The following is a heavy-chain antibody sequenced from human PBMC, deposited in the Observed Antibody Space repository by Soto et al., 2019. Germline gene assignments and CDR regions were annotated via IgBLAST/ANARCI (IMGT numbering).Heavy chain of an antibody. CDR2: ISAYNGNT. Sequence: ASVKVSCKASGGTFSSYAISWVRQAPGQGLEWMGWISAYNGNTNYAQKLQGRVTMTTDTSTSTAYMELRSLRSEDTAVYYCARTDYYYYGMDVWGQGTTVTVSS. CDR1: GGTFSSYA. CDR3: ARTDYYYYGMDV. J-gene: IGHJ6*02. V-gene: IGHV1-18*01.